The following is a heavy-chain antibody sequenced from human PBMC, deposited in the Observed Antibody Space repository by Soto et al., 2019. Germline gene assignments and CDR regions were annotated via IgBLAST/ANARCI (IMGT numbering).Heavy chain of an antibody. V-gene: IGHV3-48*03. CDR1: GFTFRNYE. J-gene: IGHJ4*02. D-gene: IGHD3-22*01. Sequence: EVQLVESGGGLVQPGGSLRLSCAASGFTFRNYEMNWVRQAPGKGLEWVSYISSSATSIQYAVSVKGRFTISRDNAKNSLYLQMNSLRAEDTAVYYCARWQRGSSGYYSFDYWGQGTLVTVSS. CDR2: ISSSATSI. CDR3: ARWQRGSSGYYSFDY.